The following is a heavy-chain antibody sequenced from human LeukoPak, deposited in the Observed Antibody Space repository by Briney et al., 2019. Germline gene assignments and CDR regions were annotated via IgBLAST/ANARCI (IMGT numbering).Heavy chain of an antibody. D-gene: IGHD6-19*01. CDR2: INWNGGST. CDR1: GFTFGDYA. J-gene: IGHJ6*03. V-gene: IGHV3-20*04. Sequence: GGSLRLSCTASGFTFGDYAMSWVRQAPGKGLEWVSGINWNGGSTGYADSVKGRFTISRDNAKNSLYLQMNSLRAEDTALYYCAREVPYSSGWYSYYYYYYMDVWGKGTTVTVSS. CDR3: AREVPYSSGWYSYYYYYYMDV.